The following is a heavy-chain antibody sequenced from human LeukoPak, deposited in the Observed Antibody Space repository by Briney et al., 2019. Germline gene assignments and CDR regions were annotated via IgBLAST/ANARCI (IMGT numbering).Heavy chain of an antibody. CDR2: IYYSGST. CDR3: ARGTRTGEDGTAGTFDY. V-gene: IGHV4-59*08. D-gene: IGHD5-24*01. J-gene: IGHJ4*02. Sequence: SETLSLTCTVSGGSISSYYWSWVRQPPGKGLEWIGYIYYSGSTNYNPSLKSRVTISVDTSKNQFSLKLSSVTAADTAVYYCARGTRTGEDGTAGTFDYWGQGTLVTVSS. CDR1: GGSISSYY.